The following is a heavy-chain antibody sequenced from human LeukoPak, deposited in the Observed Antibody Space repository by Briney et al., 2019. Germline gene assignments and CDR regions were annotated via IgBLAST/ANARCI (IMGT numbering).Heavy chain of an antibody. J-gene: IGHJ4*02. D-gene: IGHD6-13*01. CDR1: GFTFSSYA. Sequence: GGSLRLSCAASGFTFSSYAMSWVRQAPGKGLEWVSAISGSGGSTYYADSVKGRFTISRDNSKNTLYLQMNSLRAEDTAVYYCAKVPASSSSWYYFDYWGQGTLATVSS. CDR2: ISGSGGST. V-gene: IGHV3-23*01. CDR3: AKVPASSSSWYYFDY.